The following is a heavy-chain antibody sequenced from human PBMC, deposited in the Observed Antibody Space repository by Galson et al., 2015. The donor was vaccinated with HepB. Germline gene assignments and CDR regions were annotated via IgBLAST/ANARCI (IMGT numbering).Heavy chain of an antibody. D-gene: IGHD3-22*01. J-gene: IGHJ5*02. V-gene: IGHV4-59*08. CDR3: ARQIDRRWFDP. CDR1: GGSISSYY. CDR2: IYYSGST. Sequence: LTCTVSGGSISSYYWSWIRQPPGKGLEWIGYIYYSGSTNYNPSLKSRVTISVDTSKNQFSLKLSSVTAADTAVYYYARQIDRRWFDPWGQGTLVTVSS.